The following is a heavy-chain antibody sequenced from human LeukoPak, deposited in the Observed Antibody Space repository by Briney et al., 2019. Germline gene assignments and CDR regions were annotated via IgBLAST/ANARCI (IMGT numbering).Heavy chain of an antibody. D-gene: IGHD2-8*01. V-gene: IGHV3-15*01. CDR2: IKRKTDGETT. Sequence: PARSLRLSCAASAFTFSNACMSWIRQPPRKGREWVWRIKRKTDGETTDYAAPMKGRFTISRDDSKNTLYLQMNSLKTEDTAVYYCTTEDIVLMVYASSTFDYWGQGTLVTVSS. CDR3: TTEDIVLMVYASSTFDY. J-gene: IGHJ4*02. CDR1: AFTFSNAC.